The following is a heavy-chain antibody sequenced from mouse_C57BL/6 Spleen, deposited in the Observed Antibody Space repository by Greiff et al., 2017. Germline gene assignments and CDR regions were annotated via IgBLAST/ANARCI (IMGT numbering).Heavy chain of an antibody. D-gene: IGHD2-4*01. CDR1: GFTFSDYY. Sequence: EVMLVESGGGLVQPGGSLKLSCAASGFTFSDYYMYWVRQTPEKRLEWVAYISNGGGSTYYPDTVKGRFTISRDNAKNTLYLQMSRLKSEDTAMYYCARPPHYDYDGFAYWGQGTLVTVSA. CDR3: ARPPHYDYDGFAY. V-gene: IGHV5-12*01. J-gene: IGHJ3*01. CDR2: ISNGGGST.